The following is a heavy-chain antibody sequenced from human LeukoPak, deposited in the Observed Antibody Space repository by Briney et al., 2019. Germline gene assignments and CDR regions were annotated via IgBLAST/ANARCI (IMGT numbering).Heavy chain of an antibody. Sequence: ASVKVSCKASGYTFTSYYMHWVRQAPGQGLEWMGIINPSGGSTSYAQKFQGRVTMTRDTSTSTVYMELSSLRSEDTAVYYCATRLPTTVTSVIDYYMDVWGKGTTVTVSS. V-gene: IGHV1-46*01. CDR2: INPSGGST. CDR3: ATRLPTTVTSVIDYYMDV. D-gene: IGHD4-17*01. CDR1: GYTFTSYY. J-gene: IGHJ6*03.